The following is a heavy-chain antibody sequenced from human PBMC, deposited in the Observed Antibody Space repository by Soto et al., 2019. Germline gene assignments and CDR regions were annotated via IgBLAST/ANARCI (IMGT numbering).Heavy chain of an antibody. D-gene: IGHD6-13*01. CDR1: GYTFTGYY. CDR3: ARDQESSSWYNWFDP. V-gene: IGHV1-2*02. J-gene: IGHJ5*02. CDR2: INPNSGGT. Sequence: ASVKVSCKASGYTFTGYYMHWVRQAPGQGLEWMGWINPNSGGTNYAQKFQGGVTMTRDTSISTAYMELSRLRSDDTAVYYCARDQESSSWYNWFDPWGQGTPVTVSS.